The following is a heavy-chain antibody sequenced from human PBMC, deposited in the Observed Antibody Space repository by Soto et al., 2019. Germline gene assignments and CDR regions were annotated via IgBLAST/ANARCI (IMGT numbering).Heavy chain of an antibody. CDR1: GGSISSGDYY. CDR3: ARAIAVTTTWFDP. CDR2: TDYSGST. V-gene: IGHV4-31*02. J-gene: IGHJ5*02. Sequence: VQLRESGPGLVKPSQTLSLTCAVSGGSISSGDYYWSWIRQHPGKDLEWIGFTDYSGSTYYNPSVRSRVTISVDTSKNQFSLSLNSVTAADSAVYYCARAIAVTTTWFDPWGQGTLVTVSS. D-gene: IGHD4-17*01.